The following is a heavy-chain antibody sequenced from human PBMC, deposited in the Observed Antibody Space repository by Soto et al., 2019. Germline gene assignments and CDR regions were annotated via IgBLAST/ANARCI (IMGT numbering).Heavy chain of an antibody. CDR2: TYYRSKWYN. CDR1: GDSVSSNSAA. V-gene: IGHV6-1*01. D-gene: IGHD6-19*01. Sequence: SQTLSLTCAISGDSVSSNSAAWNWIRQSPSRGLEWLGRTYYRSKWYNDYAVSVKSRITINPDTSKKQFSLQLNSVTPEDTAVYYCATRYSSGWYPNYYYYGMDVWGQGTTVTVSS. CDR3: ATRYSSGWYPNYYYYGMDV. J-gene: IGHJ6*02.